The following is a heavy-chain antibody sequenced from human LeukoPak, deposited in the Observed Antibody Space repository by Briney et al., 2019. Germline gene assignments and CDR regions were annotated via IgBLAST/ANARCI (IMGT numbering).Heavy chain of an antibody. V-gene: IGHV4-59*01. J-gene: IGHJ4*02. D-gene: IGHD3-22*01. CDR3: ARHRVDYYDSSGYFSALFDY. CDR2: IYYSGST. CDR1: GGSISSYY. Sequence: PSETLSLTCTVSGGSISSYYWSWIRQLPEKGLEWIGYIYYSGSTNYNPSLKSRVTISVDTSKNQFSLKLSSVTAADTAVYYCARHRVDYYDSSGYFSALFDYWGQGTLVTVSS.